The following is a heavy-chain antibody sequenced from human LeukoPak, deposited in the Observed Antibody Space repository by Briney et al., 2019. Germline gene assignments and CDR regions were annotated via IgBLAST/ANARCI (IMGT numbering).Heavy chain of an antibody. D-gene: IGHD6-6*01. CDR2: ITAYNDNT. CDR1: GYTFTSYG. J-gene: IGHJ4*02. Sequence: GASVKVSCKASGYTFTSYGISWVRQAPGQGLEWMGWITAYNDNTYYAQKLQGRVTMTTDTSTSTAYMELRSLRSDDTAVYYCARGIAARRSDYWGQGTLVTVSS. V-gene: IGHV1-18*01. CDR3: ARGIAARRSDY.